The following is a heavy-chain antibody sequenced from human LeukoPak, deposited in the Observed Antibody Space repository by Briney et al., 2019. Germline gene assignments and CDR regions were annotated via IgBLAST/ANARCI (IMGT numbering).Heavy chain of an antibody. CDR3: ARLIVSWFDP. V-gene: IGHV1-69*13. Sequence: ASVKVSCKASGGTFSSYAISWVRQAPGQGLEWMGGIIPIFGTANYAQKFQGRVTITADESTSTAYMELSSLRSEDTAVYYCARLIVSWFDPWGQGTLVTVSS. D-gene: IGHD3-22*01. CDR1: GGTFSSYA. CDR2: IIPIFGTA. J-gene: IGHJ5*02.